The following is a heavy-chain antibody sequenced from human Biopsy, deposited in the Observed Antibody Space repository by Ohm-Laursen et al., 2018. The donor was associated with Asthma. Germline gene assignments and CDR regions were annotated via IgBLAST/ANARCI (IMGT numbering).Heavy chain of an antibody. D-gene: IGHD2/OR15-2a*01. CDR1: GGSVSSGSHY. J-gene: IGHJ4*02. CDR2: IYYMGST. Sequence: GTLSLTCTVSGGSVSSGSHYWAWIRQPPGKGLEWIANIYYMGSTYYNPSLKSRVTISLDMSMNHLSLKLNSVTAADTAVYSCARLRIEGTSPYYFDYWGQGSLVTVSS. V-gene: IGHV4-39*02. CDR3: ARLRIEGTSPYYFDY.